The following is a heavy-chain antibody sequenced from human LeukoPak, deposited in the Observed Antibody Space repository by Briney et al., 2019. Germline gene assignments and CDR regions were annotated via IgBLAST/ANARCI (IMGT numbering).Heavy chain of an antibody. D-gene: IGHD5-18*01. CDR2: INHSGST. V-gene: IGHV4-34*01. CDR3: ARGVQGYGYVVTLPFDY. Sequence: SETLSLTCAVYGGSFSGYYWSWIRQPPGKGLEWIGEINHSGSTNYNPSLKSRVTISVDTSKNQFSLKLSSVTAADTAVYYCARGVQGYGYVVTLPFDYWGQGTLVTVSS. J-gene: IGHJ4*02. CDR1: GGSFSGYY.